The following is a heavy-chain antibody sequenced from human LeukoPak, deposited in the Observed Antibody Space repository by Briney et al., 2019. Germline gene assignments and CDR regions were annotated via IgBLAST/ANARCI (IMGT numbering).Heavy chain of an antibody. V-gene: IGHV4-59*12. CDR3: AARRDYDFWSGDHFDY. CDR1: GGSISSYY. J-gene: IGHJ4*02. D-gene: IGHD3-3*01. Sequence: SETLSLTCTVSGGSISSYYWSWIRQPPGKGLEWIGYIYYSGSTNYNPSLKSRVTISVDTSKNQFTLKLSSVTAADTAVYYCAARRDYDFWSGDHFDYWGQGTLVTVSS. CDR2: IYYSGST.